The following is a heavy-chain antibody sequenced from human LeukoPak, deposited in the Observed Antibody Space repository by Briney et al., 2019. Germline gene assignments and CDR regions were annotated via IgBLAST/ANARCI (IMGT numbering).Heavy chain of an antibody. V-gene: IGHV1-46*01. CDR1: GYTFTSYY. CDR3: ARVPPSPSTKDSSWYGYYYYMDV. D-gene: IGHD6-13*01. CDR2: INPSGGST. Sequence: WASVKVSCKASGYTFTSYYMHWVRQAPGQGLEWMGIINPSGGSTSYAQKFQGRVTMTRDTSTSTVYMELSSLRSEDTAVYYCARVPPSPSTKDSSWYGYYYYMDVWGKGTTVTVSS. J-gene: IGHJ6*03.